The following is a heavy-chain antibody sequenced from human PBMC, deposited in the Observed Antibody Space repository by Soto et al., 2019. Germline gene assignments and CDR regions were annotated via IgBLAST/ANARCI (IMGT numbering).Heavy chain of an antibody. CDR1: GFTFSSYA. CDR2: ISGSGSTI. V-gene: IGHV3-23*01. Sequence: EVQLLESGGGLVQPGGSLRLSCAASGFTFSSYAMRWVRQAPGRGLEWVSAISGSGSTIYYADSVKGRFTISRDNSKNTLYLLLNGLTDADTAVYYCAKGATVTSVYYMDVWGKGTTVTVSS. J-gene: IGHJ6*03. D-gene: IGHD4-17*01. CDR3: AKGATVTSVYYMDV.